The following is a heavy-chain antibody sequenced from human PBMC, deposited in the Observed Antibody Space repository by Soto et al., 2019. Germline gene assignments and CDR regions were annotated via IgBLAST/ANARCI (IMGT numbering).Heavy chain of an antibody. CDR1: GFTFSDYY. CDR3: AKEYGRLDY. CDR2: ISSSSGYT. Sequence: GGSPRLSCAASGFTFSDYYMSWIRQAPGKGLEWVSYISSSSGYTNYADSVKGRFTISRDNAKNSLYLQMNSLRAEDTAVHYCAKEYGRLDYWGQGTLVTVSS. D-gene: IGHD4-17*01. V-gene: IGHV3-11*06. J-gene: IGHJ4*02.